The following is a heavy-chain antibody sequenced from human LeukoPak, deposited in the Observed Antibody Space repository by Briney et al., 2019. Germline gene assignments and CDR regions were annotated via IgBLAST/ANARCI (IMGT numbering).Heavy chain of an antibody. D-gene: IGHD2-2*01. CDR2: NSAYNGNT. V-gene: IGHV1-18*01. CDR3: ARDGMSSTKPFDY. Sequence: ASVKVSCKASGYTFSSYGISWARQAPGQGLKWVGWNSAYNGNTHYAQNLQGRVTMTTDTSTSTAYMELRSLRSDDTAVYYCARDGMSSTKPFDYWGQGTLVTVPS. CDR1: GYTFSSYG. J-gene: IGHJ4*02.